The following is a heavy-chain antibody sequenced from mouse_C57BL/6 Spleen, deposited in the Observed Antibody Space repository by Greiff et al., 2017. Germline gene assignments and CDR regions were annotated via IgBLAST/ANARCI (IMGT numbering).Heavy chain of an antibody. J-gene: IGHJ2*01. Sequence: VQLQQPGAELVRPGSSVKLSCKASGYTFTSYWMHWVKQRPIQGLEWIGNIDPSDSETHYNQKFKDKATLTVDKSSSTAYMQLSSLTSEDSAVYYCARLTTVPHYFDYWGQGTTLTVSS. CDR2: IDPSDSET. CDR1: GYTFTSYW. D-gene: IGHD1-1*01. CDR3: ARLTTVPHYFDY. V-gene: IGHV1-52*01.